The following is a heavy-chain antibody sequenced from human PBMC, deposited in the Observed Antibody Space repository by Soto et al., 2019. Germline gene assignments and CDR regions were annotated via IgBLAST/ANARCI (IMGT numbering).Heavy chain of an antibody. Sequence: QVQLVESGGGVVQPGRSLRLSCAASGFTFSSYGMHWVRQAPGKGLEWVAVIWYEGSNKYYADSVKGRFTISRDNSKNTGDMRMNSVRAEDTAVYYCARDSEGWLHPYYFDYWGQGTLVTVSS. V-gene: IGHV3-33*01. CDR2: IWYEGSNK. D-gene: IGHD5-12*01. J-gene: IGHJ4*02. CDR1: GFTFSSYG. CDR3: ARDSEGWLHPYYFDY.